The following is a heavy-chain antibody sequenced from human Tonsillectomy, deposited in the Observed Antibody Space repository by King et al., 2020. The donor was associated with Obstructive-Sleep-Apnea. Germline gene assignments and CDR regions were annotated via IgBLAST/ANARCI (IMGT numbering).Heavy chain of an antibody. CDR1: GFTFSVYD. J-gene: IGHJ6*02. Sequence: VQLVESGGGLIQPGGSLRLSCAASGFTFSVYDIHWVRQVEWEPLEWGSATGTCGETHYTVSVKGRFIVSRENAKSSLYLQMMSLTAGDTAVYYCARGCPKWFGAYCRGMDVWGQGTTVTVSS. D-gene: IGHD3-10*01. CDR3: ARGCPKWFGAYCRGMDV. V-gene: IGHV3-13*01. CDR2: TGTCGET.